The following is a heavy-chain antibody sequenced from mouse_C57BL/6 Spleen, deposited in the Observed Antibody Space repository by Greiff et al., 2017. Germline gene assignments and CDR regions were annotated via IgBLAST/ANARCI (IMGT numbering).Heavy chain of an antibody. CDR3: ARQGSSSHYFDY. CDR1: GYTFTSSG. CDR2: IYPRSGNT. J-gene: IGHJ2*01. V-gene: IGHV1-81*01. Sequence: LQESGAELARPGASVKLSCKASGYTFTSSGISWVKQRTGQGLEWIGEIYPRSGNTYYNEKFKGKATLTADKSSSTAYMKLRSLTSEDSAVYFCARQGSSSHYFDYWGQGTTLTVSS. D-gene: IGHD1-1*01.